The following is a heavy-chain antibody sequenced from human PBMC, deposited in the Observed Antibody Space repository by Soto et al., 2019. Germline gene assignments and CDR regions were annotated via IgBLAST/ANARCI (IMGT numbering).Heavy chain of an antibody. CDR1: GFTVTSSA. V-gene: IGHV1-58*01. J-gene: IGHJ3*02. CDR2: IVVGSGNT. Sequence: ASVKVSCKASGFTVTSSAVQWVRQARGQRLEWIGWIVVGSGNTNYAQKFQERVTITRDMSTSTAYMELSSLRSEDTAVYYCAAGGVTLIFDIWGQGTMVTVSS. CDR3: AAGGVTLIFDI. D-gene: IGHD4-4*01.